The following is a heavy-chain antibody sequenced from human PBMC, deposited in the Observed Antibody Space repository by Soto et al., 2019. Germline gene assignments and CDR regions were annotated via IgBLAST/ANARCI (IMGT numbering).Heavy chain of an antibody. J-gene: IGHJ4*02. CDR1: GGSISSYY. CDR3: ARGLGSTVVRFDY. D-gene: IGHD4-17*01. V-gene: IGHV4-59*01. Sequence: QVQLQESGPGLVKPSETLSLTCTVSGGSISSYYWSWIRQPPGKGLEWIGYIYYSGSTNYNPSLKRPVTISVDTSKNQFSLKLSSVTAADTAVYYCARGLGSTVVRFDYWGQGTLVTVSS. CDR2: IYYSGST.